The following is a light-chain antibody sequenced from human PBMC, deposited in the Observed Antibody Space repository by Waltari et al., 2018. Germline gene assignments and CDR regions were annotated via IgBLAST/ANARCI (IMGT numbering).Light chain of an antibody. CDR3: QTGGHDTWV. V-gene: IGLV4-69*01. J-gene: IGLJ3*02. CDR2: VKSDGSH. CDR1: SGPSGNI. Sequence: QLVLTQSPSASASLGASVNLTCPLTSGPSGNIIAWLQKQPEKGPRYLMKVKSDGSHTKGDEIPDRFSGSSSGAERYLTIPSLQSEDEADYYCQTGGHDTWVFGGGTKLTVL.